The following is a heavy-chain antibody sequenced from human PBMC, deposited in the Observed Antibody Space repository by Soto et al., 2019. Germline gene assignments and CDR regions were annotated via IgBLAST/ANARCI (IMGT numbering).Heavy chain of an antibody. CDR3: AREKNYYDSSGYYADAFDI. J-gene: IGHJ3*02. V-gene: IGHV3-33*01. D-gene: IGHD3-22*01. CDR1: GFTFSSYG. CDR2: IWYDGSNK. Sequence: GGSLRLSCAASGFTFSSYGMHWVRQAPGKGLEWVAVIWYDGSNKYYADSVKGRFTISRDNSKNTLYLQMNSLRAEDTAVYYCAREKNYYDSSGYYADAFDIWGQGTMVTVSS.